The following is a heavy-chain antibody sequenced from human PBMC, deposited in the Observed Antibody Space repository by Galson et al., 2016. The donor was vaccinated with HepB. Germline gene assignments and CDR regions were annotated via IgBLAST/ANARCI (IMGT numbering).Heavy chain of an antibody. J-gene: IGHJ2*01. Sequence: SLRLSCAASGFAFGSHALHWIRQAPGKGLEWVAFISNDSTRKYYADSVEGRFTVSRDNSRTTLYLQMSSLRPQDTAVYYCSRDLVTAETPGGYLDLWGRGTLVTVSS. D-gene: IGHD2-21*02. CDR3: SRDLVTAETPGGYLDL. CDR2: ISNDSTRK. V-gene: IGHV3-30*04. CDR1: GFAFGSHA.